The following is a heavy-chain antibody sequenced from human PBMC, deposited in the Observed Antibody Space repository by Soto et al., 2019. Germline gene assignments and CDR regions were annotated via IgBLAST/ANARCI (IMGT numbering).Heavy chain of an antibody. Sequence: EVQLLDSGGGLVQPGGSLRLSCVASGFTFKNYDMRWVRQAPGKGLEWVSGISGSGAITYYADSVRGLFTISRDNSKNTLYLQLNSLGAEDTAIYYCAKDRQFRSYYESAGHYNNWGQGTLVTVSS. CDR3: AKDRQFRSYYESAGHYNN. J-gene: IGHJ4*02. D-gene: IGHD3-9*01. CDR1: GFTFKNYD. V-gene: IGHV3-23*01. CDR2: ISGSGAIT.